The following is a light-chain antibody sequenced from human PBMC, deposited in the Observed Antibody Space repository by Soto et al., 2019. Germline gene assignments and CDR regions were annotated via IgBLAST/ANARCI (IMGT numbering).Light chain of an antibody. CDR1: SSDVGKYNF. Sequence: QSALTQPASVSGSPGQSITISCTGSSSDVGKYNFVSWYQHHPGKAPKLMIYEDIERPSGVSNRFSGSKSGNTASLTISGLQTEDEADYYCCSYAGGTSVVFGGGTKLTVL. CDR2: EDI. CDR3: CSYAGGTSVV. V-gene: IGLV2-23*01. J-gene: IGLJ2*01.